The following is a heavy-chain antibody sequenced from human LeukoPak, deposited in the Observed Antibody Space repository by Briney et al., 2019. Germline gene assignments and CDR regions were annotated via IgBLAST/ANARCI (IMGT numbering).Heavy chain of an antibody. CDR2: IYYSGST. Sequence: SQTLSLTCTVSGGSISSVGYYWGWIRQHPGKGLEWIGYIYYSGSTYYNPSLKSRVTISVDTSKNQFSLKLSSVTAADTAVYYCARATYDPNWFDPWGQGTLVTVSS. J-gene: IGHJ5*02. V-gene: IGHV4-31*03. D-gene: IGHD5-12*01. CDR1: GGSISSVGYY. CDR3: ARATYDPNWFDP.